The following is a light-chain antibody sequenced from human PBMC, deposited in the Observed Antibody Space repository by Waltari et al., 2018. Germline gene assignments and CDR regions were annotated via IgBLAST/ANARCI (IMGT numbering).Light chain of an antibody. CDR1: SSDIGDNY. CDR3: AAWDDNLLYV. J-gene: IGLJ1*01. V-gene: IGLV1-47*01. Sequence: QSVLTQPPSASGTPGQRVTISCSGRSSDIGDNYVSWYKQLPGTAPKLLIYGNTQRPSGVPDRFSGSKSGTSASLAISDLRSEDEADYYCAAWDDNLLYVFGTGTKVTVL. CDR2: GNT.